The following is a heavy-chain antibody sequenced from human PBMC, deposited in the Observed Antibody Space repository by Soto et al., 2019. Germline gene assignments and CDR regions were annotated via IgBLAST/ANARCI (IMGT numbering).Heavy chain of an antibody. CDR2: IIPIFGTA. Sequence: ASVKVSCKASGGTFSSYAISWVRQAPGQGLEWMGGIIPIFGTANYAQKFQGRVTITADESTSTAYMELSSLRSEDTAVYYCARARYSGSYFPDYWGQGTLVTVSS. D-gene: IGHD1-26*01. CDR1: GGTFSSYA. J-gene: IGHJ4*02. CDR3: ARARYSGSYFPDY. V-gene: IGHV1-69*13.